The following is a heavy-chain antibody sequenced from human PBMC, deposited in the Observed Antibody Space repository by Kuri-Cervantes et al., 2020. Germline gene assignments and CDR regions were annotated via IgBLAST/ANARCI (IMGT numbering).Heavy chain of an antibody. Sequence: GESLKISCAASGFTFSNDWMHWVRQAPGKGLVWVARTNSDETIISYAESVKGRFTISRDNSKNTLYLQMNSLRAEDTAVYYCAKDRMDLRGPDHLDYWGQGTLVTVSS. CDR3: AKDRMDLRGPDHLDY. CDR2: TNSDETII. V-gene: IGHV3-74*01. J-gene: IGHJ4*02. CDR1: GFTFSNDW. D-gene: IGHD2-2*03.